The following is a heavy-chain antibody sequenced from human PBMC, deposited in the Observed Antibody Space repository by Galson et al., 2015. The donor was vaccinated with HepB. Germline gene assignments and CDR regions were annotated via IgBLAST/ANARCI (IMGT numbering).Heavy chain of an antibody. CDR3: AKVVGNDYGFDY. CDR2: ISGSGGTT. D-gene: IGHD4-17*01. CDR1: GFTFSSYS. J-gene: IGHJ4*02. V-gene: IGHV3-23*01. Sequence: SLRLSCAASGFTFSSYSMSWVRQAPGKGLEWVSVISGSGGTTYYADSVKGRFTISRDNSKNTLYLQMNSLRAEDTGIYYCAKVVGNDYGFDYWGQGTLVTVSS.